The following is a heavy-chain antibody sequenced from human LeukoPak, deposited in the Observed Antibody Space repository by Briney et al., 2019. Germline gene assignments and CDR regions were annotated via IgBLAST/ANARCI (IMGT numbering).Heavy chain of an antibody. CDR2: INPYSGGT. CDR1: GYSFTGYY. J-gene: IGHJ4*02. Sequence: GASVKVSCMASGYSFTGYYMHWVRQAPGQGLEWMGWINPYSGGTNYAQKFQGRVTITRDTSISTAYMGQSTLRSDDTAVYYGLRDRTKYCSSTSCPLDSWGQGTLVTVSS. CDR3: LRDRTKYCSSTSCPLDS. D-gene: IGHD2-2*01. V-gene: IGHV1-2*02.